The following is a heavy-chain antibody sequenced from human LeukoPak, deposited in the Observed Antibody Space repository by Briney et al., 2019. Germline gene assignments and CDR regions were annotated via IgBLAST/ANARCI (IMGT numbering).Heavy chain of an antibody. CDR1: GFAFSSYA. D-gene: IGHD1-1*01. J-gene: IGHJ4*02. CDR2: ISGSGGST. Sequence: GGSLRLSCAASGFAFSSYAMSWVRQAPGKGLEWVSGISGSGGSTYYADSVKGRFTISRDNSKNTLYLQMNSLRAEDTAEYYCAKRGYNWNDAFDYWGQGTLVTVSS. V-gene: IGHV3-23*01. CDR3: AKRGYNWNDAFDY.